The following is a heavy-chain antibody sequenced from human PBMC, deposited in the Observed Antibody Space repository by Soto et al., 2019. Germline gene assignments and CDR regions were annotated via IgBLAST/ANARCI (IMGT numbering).Heavy chain of an antibody. CDR3: ARVDYDFWSGYYSRVPNWFDP. CDR1: GYTFTSYG. CDR2: ISAYNGNT. D-gene: IGHD3-3*01. Sequence: ASVKVSCKASGYTFTSYGISWVRQAPGQGLEWMGWISAYNGNTNYAQKLQGRVTMTTDTSTSTAYMELRSLRSDDTAVYYCARVDYDFWSGYYSRVPNWFDPWGQGTLVTVSS. V-gene: IGHV1-18*04. J-gene: IGHJ5*02.